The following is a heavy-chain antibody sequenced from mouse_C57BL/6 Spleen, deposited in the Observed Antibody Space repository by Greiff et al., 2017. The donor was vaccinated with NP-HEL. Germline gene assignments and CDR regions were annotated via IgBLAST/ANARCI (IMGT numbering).Heavy chain of an antibody. CDR3: AHSYYGYDGCFAY. CDR2: IYPGDGDT. Sequence: VQLQQSGPELVKPGASVKISCKASGYAFSSSWMNWVKQRPGKGLEWIGRIYPGDGDTNYNGKFKGKATLTADKSSSTAYMQLSSLTSEDSAVXVCAHSYYGYDGCFAYWGQGSLVTVSA. CDR1: GYAFSSSW. D-gene: IGHD2-9*01. V-gene: IGHV1-82*01. J-gene: IGHJ3*01.